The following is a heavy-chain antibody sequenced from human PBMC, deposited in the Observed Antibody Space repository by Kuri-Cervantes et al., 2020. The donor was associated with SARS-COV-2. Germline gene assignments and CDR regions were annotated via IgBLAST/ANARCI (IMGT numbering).Heavy chain of an antibody. CDR1: GYTFTSYY. J-gene: IGHJ3*02. V-gene: IGHV1-2*02. CDR2: ISPNSGGT. D-gene: IGHD3/OR15-3a*01. CDR3: ARVDWATPRGPFDM. Sequence: ASVKVSCKASGYTFTSYYMHWVRQAPGQGLEWMGWISPNSGGTNYAQKFQGRVTMSRDTSTSTASMELNRLTSDDTAIYYCARVDWATPRGPFDMWGQGTLVTVSS.